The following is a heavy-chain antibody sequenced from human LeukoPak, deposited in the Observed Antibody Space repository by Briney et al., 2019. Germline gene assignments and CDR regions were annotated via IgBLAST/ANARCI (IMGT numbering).Heavy chain of an antibody. CDR1: GYTFSRYV. V-gene: IGHV1-3*01. J-gene: IGHJ4*02. CDR3: ARDDCGDTCYPGGY. Sequence: ASVKVSCKASGYTFSRYVVHWVRQAPGQRPDWMGWINAGNGGTKYSQNFQGRVTITWDRSANTAYVELSSLTSEDTALYYCARDDCGDTCYPGGYWGQGALVTVSS. CDR2: INAGNGGT. D-gene: IGHD2-21*01.